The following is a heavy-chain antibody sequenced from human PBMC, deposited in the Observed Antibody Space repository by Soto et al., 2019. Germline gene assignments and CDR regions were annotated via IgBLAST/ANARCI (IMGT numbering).Heavy chain of an antibody. CDR1: GFTFTSYA. CDR3: ARDFTGWPPDGVDS. V-gene: IGHV1-18*01. Sequence: QVHLVQSGTEVKMPGASVKVSCKASGFTFTSYAFTWVRQAPGQGLEWMGWISAYNGKTNYARNFRGRVTMTTDSSTSTVYMELGSLPSDDTAVYFCARDFTGWPPDGVDSWGQGTLVSVSA. D-gene: IGHD3-16*01. J-gene: IGHJ4*02. CDR2: ISAYNGKT.